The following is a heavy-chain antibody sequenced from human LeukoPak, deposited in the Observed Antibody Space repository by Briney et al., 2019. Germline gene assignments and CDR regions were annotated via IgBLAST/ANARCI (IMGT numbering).Heavy chain of an antibody. J-gene: IGHJ4*02. Sequence: SETLSLTCTVSGGSISSYYWSWIRQPPGKGLEWIGYIYYSGSTNYNPSLKSRVTISVDTSKNQFSLKLSSVTAADTAVYYCARAGSSGGPFGYWGQGTLVTVSS. V-gene: IGHV4-59*12. D-gene: IGHD6-19*01. CDR3: ARAGSSGGPFGY. CDR1: GGSISSYY. CDR2: IYYSGST.